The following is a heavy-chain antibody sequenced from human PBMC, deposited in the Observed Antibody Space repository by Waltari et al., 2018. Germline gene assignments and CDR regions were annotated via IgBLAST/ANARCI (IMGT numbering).Heavy chain of an antibody. J-gene: IGHJ4*02. CDR2: INAGNGNT. V-gene: IGHV1-3*01. CDR3: ARGRKSSSWFDY. Sequence: QVQLVQSGAEVKKPGASVKVSCKASGYTFTGYYMHWVRQAPGQRLEWMGWINAGNGNTKYSQKFQGRVTITRDTSASTAYMELSSLRSEDTAVYYCARGRKSSSWFDYWGQGTLVTVSS. D-gene: IGHD6-13*01. CDR1: GYTFTGYY.